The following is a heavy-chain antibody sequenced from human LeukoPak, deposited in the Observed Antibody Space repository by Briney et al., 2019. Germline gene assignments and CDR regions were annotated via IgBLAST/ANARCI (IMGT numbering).Heavy chain of an antibody. V-gene: IGHV3-23*01. CDR1: GFTFSSYA. J-gene: IGHJ6*02. CDR2: ISGSGGST. D-gene: IGHD6-13*01. CDR3: AKELGYSSPPNYYYYGMDV. Sequence: GGSLRLSSAASGFTFSSYAMSWVRQAPGKGLEWVSAISGSGGSTYYADSVKGRFTLSRDNSKNTLYLQMTSLRAEDTAVYYCAKELGYSSPPNYYYYGMDVWGQGTTVTVSS.